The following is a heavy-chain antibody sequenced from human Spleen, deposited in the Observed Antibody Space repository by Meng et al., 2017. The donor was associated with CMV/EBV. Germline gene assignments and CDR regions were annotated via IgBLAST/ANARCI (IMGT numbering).Heavy chain of an antibody. CDR2: INPNSGGT. V-gene: IGHV1-2*02. CDR1: GYTFTGYY. Sequence: ASVKVSCKASGYTFTGYYMHWVRQAPGQGLEWMGWINPNSGGTNYAQKFQGRVTMTRDTSISTAYMELSRLRSDDTAVYYCAGLLVYCSSTSCPDAFDIWGQGTMVTV. D-gene: IGHD2-2*01. CDR3: AGLLVYCSSTSCPDAFDI. J-gene: IGHJ3*02.